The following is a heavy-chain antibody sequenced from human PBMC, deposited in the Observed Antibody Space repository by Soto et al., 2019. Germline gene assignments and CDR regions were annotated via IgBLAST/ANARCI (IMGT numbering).Heavy chain of an antibody. V-gene: IGHV3-74*01. Sequence: PGGFLRLSCAASGFTFSSYWMHWVRQAPGKGLVWVSRINSDGSSTSYADSVKGRFTISRDNAKNTLYLQMNSLRAEDTAVYYCARVHSSTYYDFWSGYSLWGQGTLVTVSS. D-gene: IGHD3-3*01. CDR3: ARVHSSTYYDFWSGYSL. CDR1: GFTFSSYW. CDR2: INSDGSST. J-gene: IGHJ4*02.